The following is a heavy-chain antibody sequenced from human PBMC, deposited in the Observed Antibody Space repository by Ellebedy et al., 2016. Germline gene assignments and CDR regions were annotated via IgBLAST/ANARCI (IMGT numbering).Heavy chain of an antibody. V-gene: IGHV3-21*06. D-gene: IGHD3-10*01. J-gene: IGHJ4*02. Sequence: GESLKISXTTSGFPFSSYTMSWVRQAPGTGLEWVSSISSRGDYTRYADSLKGRFTISRDNAKNSLYLQMNSLRVEDTAMYYCARDYSAGTMIRGLIVYYWGQGTPVTVSS. CDR2: ISSRGDYT. CDR3: ARDYSAGTMIRGLIVYY. CDR1: GFPFSSYT.